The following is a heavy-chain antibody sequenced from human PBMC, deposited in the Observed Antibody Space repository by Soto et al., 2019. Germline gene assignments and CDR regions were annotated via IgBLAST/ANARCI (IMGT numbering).Heavy chain of an antibody. CDR1: GGSMRNYF. Sequence: SETLSLTCTVSGGSMRNYFWTWIRQPPGKGLEWIGYIHYSGTTSFFPSYNPPLRSRVTISEDTSKNQFSLKLLSVTTADTAVYFCAAGEASSRNLAPYYLDFWGQGTLVTVS. V-gene: IGHV4-59*01. J-gene: IGHJ4*02. CDR3: AAGEASSRNLAPYYLDF. CDR2: IHYSGTT. D-gene: IGHD6-13*01.